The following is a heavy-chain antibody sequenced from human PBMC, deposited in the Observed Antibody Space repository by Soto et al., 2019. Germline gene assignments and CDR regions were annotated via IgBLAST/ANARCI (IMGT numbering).Heavy chain of an antibody. D-gene: IGHD3-10*01. CDR1: GFTFSSYS. CDR2: IRSSSSYI. CDR3: ARDLSYYGSGSYHY. Sequence: EVQLVESGGGLVKPGGSLRLSCAASGFTFSSYSMNWVRQAPGKGLEWVSSIRSSSSYIYYADSVKGRFTISRDNAKNSLYLQMNSLRAEDTAVYYCARDLSYYGSGSYHYWGQGTLVTVSS. J-gene: IGHJ4*02. V-gene: IGHV3-21*01.